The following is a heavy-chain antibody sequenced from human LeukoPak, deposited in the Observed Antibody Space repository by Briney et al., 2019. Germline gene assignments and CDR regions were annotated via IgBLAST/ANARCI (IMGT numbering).Heavy chain of an antibody. D-gene: IGHD3-10*01. CDR1: GRSISIYY. Sequence: PSETLSLTCTVSGRSISIYYWGWIRQPPGKGLKWVGNIYYSGYTTYSPSLRSRITISVNPSKNQFSLKMSSVAAADTAVYFRARVTYYFGSGSYHGRNYYYYYRDVWGKGTTVTVSS. CDR2: IYYSGYT. CDR3: ARVTYYFGSGSYHGRNYYYYYRDV. V-gene: IGHV4-59*08. J-gene: IGHJ6*03.